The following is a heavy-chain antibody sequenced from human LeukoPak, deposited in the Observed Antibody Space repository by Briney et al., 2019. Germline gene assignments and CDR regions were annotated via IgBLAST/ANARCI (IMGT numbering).Heavy chain of an antibody. CDR2: INPNSGGT. CDR3: ARAYRRITMVRGVMWSY. CDR1: GGTFSSYT. V-gene: IGHV1-2*02. J-gene: IGHJ4*02. Sequence: ASVKVSCKAPGGTFSSYTISWVRQAPGQGLEWMGWINPNSGGTNYAQKFQGRVTMTRDTSISTAYMELSRLRSDDTAVYYCARAYRRITMVRGVMWSYWGQGTLVTVSS. D-gene: IGHD3-10*01.